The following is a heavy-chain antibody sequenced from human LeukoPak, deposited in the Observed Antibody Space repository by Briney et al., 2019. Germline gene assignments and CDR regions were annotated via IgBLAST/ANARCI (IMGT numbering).Heavy chain of an antibody. D-gene: IGHD5-12*01. CDR1: GFTFNSYA. J-gene: IGHJ4*02. Sequence: GGSLRLSCAASGFTFNSYAMNWVRQAPGKGLEWVSSIGGSDGSTYYADSVKGRFTISRDKSKNTLYLQMNSLRTEDTALYYCAKHQRGGYDSPSHYWGQGTLVTVSS. CDR3: AKHQRGGYDSPSHY. V-gene: IGHV3-23*01. CDR2: IGGSDGST.